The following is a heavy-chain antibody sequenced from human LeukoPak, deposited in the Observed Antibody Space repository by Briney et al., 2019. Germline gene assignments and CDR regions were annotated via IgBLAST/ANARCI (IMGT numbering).Heavy chain of an antibody. CDR1: GDSVSSDSAA. V-gene: IGHV6-1*01. CDR3: ARGAVAVRNAFDI. D-gene: IGHD6-19*01. J-gene: IGHJ3*02. CDR2: TYYSSKWYN. Sequence: SQTLSLTCAISGDSVSSDSAAWNWIRQSPSRGLEWLGRTYYSSKWYNDYAVSVKSRITINPDTSKNQFSLQLNSVTPEDTALYYCARGAVAVRNAFDIWGQGTMVTVSS.